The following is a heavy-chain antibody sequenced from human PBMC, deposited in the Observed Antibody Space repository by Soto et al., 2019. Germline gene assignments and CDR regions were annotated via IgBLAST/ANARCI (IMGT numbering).Heavy chain of an antibody. CDR2: IYSAGST. Sequence: GGSLRLSCAASGFTVSSNYMSWVRQAPGKGLEWVSVIYSAGSTYYADSVKGRFTISRDNSKNTLYLQMNSLRTEDTAVYYCARRGPGTYFDYWGQGTLVTVLL. J-gene: IGHJ4*02. D-gene: IGHD6-13*01. CDR1: GFTVSSNY. CDR3: ARRGPGTYFDY. V-gene: IGHV3-66*01.